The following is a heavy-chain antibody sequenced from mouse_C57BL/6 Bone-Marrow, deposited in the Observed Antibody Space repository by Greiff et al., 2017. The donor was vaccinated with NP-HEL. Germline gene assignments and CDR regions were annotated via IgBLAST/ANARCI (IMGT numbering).Heavy chain of an antibody. CDR3: ARRYGSSSWFAY. CDR1: GFTFSSYG. Sequence: EVKLQESGGDLVKPGGSLKLSCAASGFTFSSYGMSWVRQTPDKRLEWVATISSGGSYTYYPDSVKGRFTISRDNAKNTLYLQMSSLKSEDTAMYYCARRYGSSSWFAYWGQGTLVTVSA. J-gene: IGHJ3*01. V-gene: IGHV5-6*02. D-gene: IGHD1-1*01. CDR2: ISSGGSYT.